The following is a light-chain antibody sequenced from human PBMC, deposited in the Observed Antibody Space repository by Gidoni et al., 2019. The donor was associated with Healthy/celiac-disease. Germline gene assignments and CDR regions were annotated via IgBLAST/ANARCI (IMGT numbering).Light chain of an antibody. V-gene: IGKV1-39*01. CDR1: QSISSY. Sequence: DIQMTQSPSSLSASVGDRVTITCRASQSISSYLNWYQQKPGKAPKLLIYAASSLQSGVPSRFSGSGSETDFTLTISRLQPEDFATYYCKQSYSTPQTFXQXTKVEIK. CDR3: KQSYSTPQT. CDR2: AAS. J-gene: IGKJ1*01.